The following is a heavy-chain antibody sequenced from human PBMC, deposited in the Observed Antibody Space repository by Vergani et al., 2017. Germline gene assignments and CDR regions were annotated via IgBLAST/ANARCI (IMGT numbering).Heavy chain of an antibody. CDR3: ARKYGDYYYYGMDV. D-gene: IGHD4-17*01. J-gene: IGHJ6*02. CDR2: ISSSSSYI. V-gene: IGHV3-21*01. CDR1: GFTFSSYS. Sequence: EVQLVASGGGLVKPGGSLRLSCAASGFTFSSYSMNWVRQAPGKGLEWVSSISSSSSYIYYADSVKGRFTISRDNAKNSLYLQMNSLRAEDTAVYYCARKYGDYYYYGMDVWGQGTTVTVSS.